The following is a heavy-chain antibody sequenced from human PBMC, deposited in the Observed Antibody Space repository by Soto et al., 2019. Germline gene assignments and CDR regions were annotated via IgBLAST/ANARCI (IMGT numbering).Heavy chain of an antibody. J-gene: IGHJ6*03. Sequence: VRLSCAASGFTFSSYAMSWVRQAPGKGLEWVSAISGSGGSTHYADSVKGRFTISRDNSKNTLYLQMNSLRAEDTAVYYCAKSGIGGSAYYYYYYMDVWGKGTTVSVSS. V-gene: IGHV3-23*01. CDR2: ISGSGGST. D-gene: IGHD3-10*01. CDR1: GFTFSSYA. CDR3: AKSGIGGSAYYYYYYMDV.